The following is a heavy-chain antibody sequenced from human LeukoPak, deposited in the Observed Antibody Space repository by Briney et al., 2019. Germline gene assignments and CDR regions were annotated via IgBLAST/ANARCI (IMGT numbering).Heavy chain of an antibody. Sequence: GGSLRLSCAASGFSFSNFGIHWVRQAAGKGLEWVAFIGFDGSDKHYAHSVKGRFTISRDDSKNTLYLQMDSLRSEDTAVYYCAKDREKTNGYILNYWGQGTLVTVSS. D-gene: IGHD5-24*01. CDR2: IGFDGSDK. J-gene: IGHJ4*02. V-gene: IGHV3-30*02. CDR1: GFSFSNFG. CDR3: AKDREKTNGYILNY.